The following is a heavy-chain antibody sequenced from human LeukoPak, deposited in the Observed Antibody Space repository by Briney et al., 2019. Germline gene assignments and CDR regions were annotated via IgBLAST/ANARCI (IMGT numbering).Heavy chain of an antibody. D-gene: IGHD1-26*01. CDR2: ISSTSNPI. J-gene: IGHJ4*02. V-gene: IGHV3-48*02. CDR1: GFTFSNYN. CDR3: ARAGVGARFEDY. Sequence: GGSPRLSCAASGFTFSNYNMNWVRQAPGKGLEWLSYISSTSNPIYYADSVKGRFTISRDNAKNSLYLQMNSLRDEDTAVYYCARAGVGARFEDYWGQGTLVTVSS.